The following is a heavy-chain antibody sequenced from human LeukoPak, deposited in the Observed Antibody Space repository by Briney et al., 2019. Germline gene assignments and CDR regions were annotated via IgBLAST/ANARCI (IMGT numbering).Heavy chain of an antibody. CDR2: INWNGGST. J-gene: IGHJ4*02. CDR1: SFTFDDYG. Sequence: GGSLRLSCAASSFTFDDYGMSWVRQAPGKGLEWVSGINWNGGSTGYADSVKGRFTISRDNAKNSLYLRMNSLRAEDTALYYCARGLFDYCSSTSCYLDYWGQGTLVTVSS. CDR3: ARGLFDYCSSTSCYLDY. V-gene: IGHV3-20*04. D-gene: IGHD2-2*01.